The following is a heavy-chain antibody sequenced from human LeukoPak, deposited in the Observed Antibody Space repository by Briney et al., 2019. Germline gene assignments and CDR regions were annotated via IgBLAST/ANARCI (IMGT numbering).Heavy chain of an antibody. CDR2: INPNSGGT. Sequence: ASVKVSCKASGYTFTGYYMHWVRQAPGQGLEWMGRINPNSGGTNYAQKFQGWVTMTRDTSISTAYMEPSRLRSDDTAVYYCARDQGSVRGVPDAFDIWGQGTMVTVSS. CDR3: ARDQGSVRGVPDAFDI. V-gene: IGHV1-2*04. J-gene: IGHJ3*02. D-gene: IGHD3-10*01. CDR1: GYTFTGYY.